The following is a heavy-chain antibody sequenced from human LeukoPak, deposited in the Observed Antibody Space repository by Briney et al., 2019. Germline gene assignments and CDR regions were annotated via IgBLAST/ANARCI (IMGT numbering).Heavy chain of an antibody. CDR3: ARGPWDY. V-gene: IGHV3-53*05. J-gene: IGHJ4*02. CDR1: GFTFSLYE. Sequence: GGSLRLSCAASGFTFSLYEMTWVRQAPGKGMEWVSVIYSDGSTFYADSVKGRFTISRDNAKNTLFLQMNSLKPEDTAVYYCARGPWDYWGQGTLVTVSS. CDR2: IYSDGST.